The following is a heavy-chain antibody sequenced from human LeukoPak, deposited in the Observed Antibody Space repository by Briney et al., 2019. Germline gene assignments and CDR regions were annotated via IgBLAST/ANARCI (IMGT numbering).Heavy chain of an antibody. CDR3: ARDSSGWYWFDP. D-gene: IGHD6-19*01. CDR2: IYSGGST. V-gene: IGHV3-53*01. J-gene: IGHJ5*02. Sequence: PGGSLRLSCAASGFTVSSNYMSWVRQAPGKGLEWVSVIYSGGSTYYADSVKGRFTISRDNSKNTLYLQMNSLRAEDTAAYYCARDSSGWYWFDPWGQGTLVTVSS. CDR1: GFTVSSNY.